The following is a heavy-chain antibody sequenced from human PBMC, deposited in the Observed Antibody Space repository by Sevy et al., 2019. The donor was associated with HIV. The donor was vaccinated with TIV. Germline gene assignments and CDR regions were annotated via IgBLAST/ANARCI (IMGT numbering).Heavy chain of an antibody. V-gene: IGHV3-15*01. CDR1: GFTFNNAW. J-gene: IGHJ4*02. CDR3: TAGVGTSDFDY. Sequence: GGSLRLSCEASGFTFNNAWMSWVRQAPGKGLEWVGRIKSKIDGATRDFAAPVKGRFAISRADSKNTLYMQMNSLKTEDTAVYYCTAGVGTSDFDYWGRGVLVTVSS. D-gene: IGHD1-26*01. CDR2: IKSKIDGATR.